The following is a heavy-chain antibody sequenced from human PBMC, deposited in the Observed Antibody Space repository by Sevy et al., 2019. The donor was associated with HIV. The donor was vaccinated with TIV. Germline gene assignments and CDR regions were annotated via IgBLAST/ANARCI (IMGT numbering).Heavy chain of an antibody. CDR1: GFSFSNYW. D-gene: IGHD3-22*01. V-gene: IGHV3-7*04. CDR2: IKQDESET. CDR3: AGGNSGSFDY. J-gene: IGHJ4*02. Sequence: GGSLRLSCAASGFSFSNYWMHWVRQAPGKGLEWVANIKQDESETYDVTSVKGRFTISRDNAKNSLYLQMNSLRPEDTAVYYCAGGNSGSFDYWGQGTLVTVSS.